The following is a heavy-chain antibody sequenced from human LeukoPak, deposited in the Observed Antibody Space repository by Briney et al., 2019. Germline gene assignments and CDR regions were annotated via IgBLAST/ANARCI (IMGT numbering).Heavy chain of an antibody. J-gene: IGHJ4*02. V-gene: IGHV4-39*07. CDR2: IYYSGST. Sequence: SETLSLTCTVSGGSISSGDYYWSWIRQPPGKGLEWIGSIYYSGSTYYNPSLKSRVTISVDTSKNQFSLKLSSVTAADTAVYYYARDAQGSGYSGYQGYWGQGTLVTVSS. CDR1: GGSISSGDYY. CDR3: ARDAQGSGYSGYQGY. D-gene: IGHD5-12*01.